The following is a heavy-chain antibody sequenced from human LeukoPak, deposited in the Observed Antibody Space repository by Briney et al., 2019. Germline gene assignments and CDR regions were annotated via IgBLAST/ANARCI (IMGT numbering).Heavy chain of an antibody. CDR2: IKSTTDGGTT. J-gene: IGHJ4*02. CDR3: TTLYDGDLDY. CDR1: GFTFSNAW. V-gene: IGHV3-15*01. Sequence: GGSLRLSCAASGFTFSNAWMNWVRQAPGKGLEWVCHIKSTTDGGTTDYAAPVKGRFTISRHDSKDTLYLQMNSLKTEDTAVYYCTTLYDGDLDYWGQGTLVTVSS. D-gene: IGHD4-17*01.